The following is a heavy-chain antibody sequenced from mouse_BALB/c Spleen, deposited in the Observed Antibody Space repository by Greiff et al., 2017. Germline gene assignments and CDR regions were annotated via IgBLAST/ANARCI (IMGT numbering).Heavy chain of an antibody. CDR3: AREGYRYDYAMDY. Sequence: EVQVVESGGGLVKPGGSLKLSCAASGFTFSSYAMSWVRQTPEKRLEWVASISSGGSTYYPDSVKGRFTISRDNARNILYLQMSSLRSEDTAMYYCAREGYRYDYAMDYWGQGTSVTVSS. CDR1: GFTFSSYA. CDR2: ISSGGST. V-gene: IGHV5-6-5*01. J-gene: IGHJ4*01. D-gene: IGHD2-14*01.